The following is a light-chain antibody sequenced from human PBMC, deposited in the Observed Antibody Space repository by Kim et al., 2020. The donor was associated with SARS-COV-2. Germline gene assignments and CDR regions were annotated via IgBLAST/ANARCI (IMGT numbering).Light chain of an antibody. J-gene: IGKJ1*01. Sequence: VPPGERATLSCRASQSVSSNLAWYQQKPGQAPRLRIYGASTRATGIPARFSGSGSGTEFTLTISSLQSEDFAVYYCQQYNNWWTFGQGTKVDIK. V-gene: IGKV3-15*01. CDR1: QSVSSN. CDR2: GAS. CDR3: QQYNNWWT.